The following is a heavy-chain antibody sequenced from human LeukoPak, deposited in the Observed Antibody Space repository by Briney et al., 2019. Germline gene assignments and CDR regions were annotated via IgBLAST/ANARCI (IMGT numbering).Heavy chain of an antibody. D-gene: IGHD5/OR15-5a*01. CDR3: AKRSVRRYYFDY. CDR2: ISGSGVST. J-gene: IGHJ4*02. V-gene: IGHV3-23*01. Sequence: GGTLRLSCAASGFTFSPYGMSWVRQAPGKGLEWVSGISGSGVSTYYADSVKGRFTISRDNSKNTLHLQMNSLRAEDTAVYYCAKRSVRRYYFDYWGQGTLVTASS. CDR1: GFTFSPYG.